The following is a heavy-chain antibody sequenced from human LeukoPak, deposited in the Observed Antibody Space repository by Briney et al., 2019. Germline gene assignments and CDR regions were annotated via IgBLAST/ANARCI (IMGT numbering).Heavy chain of an antibody. CDR1: GFTFSSYE. CDR3: ARDRFTMVRGVNDY. CDR2: ISSSSSTI. D-gene: IGHD3-10*01. J-gene: IGHJ4*02. Sequence: GGSLRLSCAASGFTFSSYEMNWVRQAPGKGLEWVSYISSSSSTIYYADSVKGRFTISRDNAKNSLYLQMNSLRAEDTAVYYCARDRFTMVRGVNDYWGQGTLVTVSS. V-gene: IGHV3-48*01.